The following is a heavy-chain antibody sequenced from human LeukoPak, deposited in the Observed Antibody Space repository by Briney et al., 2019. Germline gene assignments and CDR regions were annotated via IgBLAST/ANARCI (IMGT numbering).Heavy chain of an antibody. J-gene: IGHJ4*02. V-gene: IGHV3-7*01. CDR1: GFPFTNYW. Sequence: GGSLRLSCAGSGFPFTNYWMTWVRQAPGKGLEWVANINQDGSIKYYVDSVKGRFTISRDNAKNSVYLQMNSLRAEDTALYYCARIGYISSSFDYLGRGTLVTVSS. CDR2: INQDGSIK. CDR3: ARIGYISSSFDY. D-gene: IGHD6-6*01.